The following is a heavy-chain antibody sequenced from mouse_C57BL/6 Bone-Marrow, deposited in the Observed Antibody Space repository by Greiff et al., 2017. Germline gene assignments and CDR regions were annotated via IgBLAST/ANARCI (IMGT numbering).Heavy chain of an antibody. D-gene: IGHD6-1*01. CDR1: GYTFTSYW. Sequence: QVQLQQPGAELVKPGAPVKLSCKASGYTFTSYWMHWVKQRPGQGLEWIGMIDPNSGSTNYNEKFKSKATLTVAKSSSTAYMQLSSLTSEYSAVYYGARQQPWFAYWGQGTLVTVSA. CDR3: ARQQPWFAY. J-gene: IGHJ3*01. CDR2: IDPNSGST. V-gene: IGHV1-64*01.